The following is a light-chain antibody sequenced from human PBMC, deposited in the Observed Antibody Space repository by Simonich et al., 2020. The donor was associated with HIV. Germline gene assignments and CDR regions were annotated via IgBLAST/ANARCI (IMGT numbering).Light chain of an antibody. CDR3: QHYNSYRT. J-gene: IGKJ1*01. CDR1: QSYCIW. Sequence: DIQMTKSPSTRSASVGDRVTITCRASQSYCIWLAWYQQKPGKAPKLLIYKASSLESGVPSRFSVSGSGTEFTLTISSLQPDDFATYHCQHYNSYRTFGQGTKVEIK. CDR2: KAS. V-gene: IGKV1-5*03.